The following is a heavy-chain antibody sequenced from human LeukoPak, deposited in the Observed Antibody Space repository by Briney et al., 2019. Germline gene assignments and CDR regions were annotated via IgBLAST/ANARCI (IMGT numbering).Heavy chain of an antibody. CDR1: GYTFTSYD. D-gene: IGHD3-22*01. J-gene: IGHJ4*02. V-gene: IGHV1-8*03. Sequence: ASVKVSCKASGYTFTSYDINWVRQATGQGLEWMGWMNPNSGNTGYAQKFQGRVTITRNTSISTAYMELSSLRSEDTAVYYCARLTGGDYDTSGYYLADYWGQGTLVTVSS. CDR2: MNPNSGNT. CDR3: ARLTGGDYDTSGYYLADY.